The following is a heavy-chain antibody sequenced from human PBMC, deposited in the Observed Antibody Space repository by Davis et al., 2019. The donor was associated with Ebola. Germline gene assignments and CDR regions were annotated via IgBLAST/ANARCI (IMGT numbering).Heavy chain of an antibody. Sequence: ASVKVSCKASGGTFSSYGISWVRQAPGQGLEWMGWISAYNGNTNYAQKFQGRVTMTRDTSTSTVYMELSSLRSEDTAVYYCARGPHDYGDYDPPYYGMDVWGQGTTVTVSS. D-gene: IGHD4-17*01. J-gene: IGHJ6*02. V-gene: IGHV1-18*01. CDR3: ARGPHDYGDYDPPYYGMDV. CDR1: GGTFSSYG. CDR2: ISAYNGNT.